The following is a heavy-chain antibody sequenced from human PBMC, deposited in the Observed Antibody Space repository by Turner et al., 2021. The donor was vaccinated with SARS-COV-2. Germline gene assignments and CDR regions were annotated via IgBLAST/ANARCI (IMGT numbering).Heavy chain of an antibody. CDR3: ASTVWLRGAFDI. D-gene: IGHD5-18*01. J-gene: IGHJ3*02. CDR2: IYYSGST. CDR1: GGSISSSSYY. V-gene: IGHV4-39*01. Sequence: QLQLQESGPGLVKPSETLSLTCTVSGGSISSSSYYWGWIRQPPGKGLEWIGSIYYSGSTYYNPSLKSRVTISVDTSKNQFSLKMSSVTAADTAVYYCASTVWLRGAFDIWGQGTMVTVSS.